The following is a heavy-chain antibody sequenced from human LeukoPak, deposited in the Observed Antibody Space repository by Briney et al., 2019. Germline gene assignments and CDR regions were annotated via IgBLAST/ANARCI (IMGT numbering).Heavy chain of an antibody. D-gene: IGHD6-13*01. CDR2: ISAYNGNT. Sequence: EASVKVSCKASGYTFTSYGISWVRQAPGQGLEWMGWISAYNGNTNYAQKLQGRVTMTTDTSTSTAYMELSSLRSEDTAVYYCARTPYSSSWYLYWYFDLWGRGTLVTVSS. J-gene: IGHJ2*01. CDR3: ARTPYSSSWYLYWYFDL. CDR1: GYTFTSYG. V-gene: IGHV1-18*01.